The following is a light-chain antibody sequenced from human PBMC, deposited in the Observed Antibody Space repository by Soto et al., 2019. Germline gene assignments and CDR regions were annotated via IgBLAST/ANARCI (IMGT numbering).Light chain of an antibody. V-gene: IGLV2-8*01. CDR3: SSYAGTNAYVL. CDR2: EVS. J-gene: IGLJ2*01. Sequence: QSALTQPPSASGSPGQSVTISCTGTSSDVGGYDYVSWYQRHPGKAPKLLIYEVSKRPSGVPDRFSGSKSGNTASLTVSGLQADDEADYYCSSYAGTNAYVLFGGGTKLT. CDR1: SSDVGGYDY.